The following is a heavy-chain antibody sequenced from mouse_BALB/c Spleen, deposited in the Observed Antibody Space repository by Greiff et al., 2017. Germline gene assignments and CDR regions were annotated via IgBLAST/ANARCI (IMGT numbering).Heavy chain of an antibody. D-gene: IGHD1-1*01. J-gene: IGHJ1*01. CDR1: GFAFSSYD. CDR2: ISSGGGST. Sequence: EVMLVESGGGLVKPGGSLKLSCAASGFAFSSYDMSWVRQTPEKRLEWVAYISSGGGSTYYPDTVKGRFTISRGNAKNTLYLQMSSLKSEDTAMYYCANYYGSSHWYFDVWGAGTTVTVSS. V-gene: IGHV5-12-1*01. CDR3: ANYYGSSHWYFDV.